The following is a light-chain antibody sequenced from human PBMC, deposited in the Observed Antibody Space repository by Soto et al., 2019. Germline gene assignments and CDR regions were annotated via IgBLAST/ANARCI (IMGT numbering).Light chain of an antibody. V-gene: IGKV3-20*01. CDR1: QSVSSSY. CDR3: QKYGGSPRT. Sequence: EIVLTQSPGTLSLSPGERATLSCRASQSVSSSYLAWYQQKPGQAPRLLIYGASSRATGIPDRFSGSGSGTDFTLTISRLEPEDFAVYYCQKYGGSPRTFGQGTKLEIK. J-gene: IGKJ2*01. CDR2: GAS.